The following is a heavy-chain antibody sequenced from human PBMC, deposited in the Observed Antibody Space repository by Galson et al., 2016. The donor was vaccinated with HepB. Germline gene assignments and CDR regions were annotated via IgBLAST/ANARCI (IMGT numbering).Heavy chain of an antibody. CDR2: FDDNNDRT. V-gene: IGHV3-23*01. CDR3: VKEGVGAARAFAY. J-gene: IGHJ4*02. CDR1: GFTLNSYW. D-gene: IGHD6-6*01. Sequence: SLRLSCAASGFTLNSYWMSWVRQAPGKGLEWVSCFDDNNDRTYYAGPVNGRFTISRDKSRDTLHLQMDSLRVEDAAIYYCVKEGVGAARAFAYRGQGALVTVSS.